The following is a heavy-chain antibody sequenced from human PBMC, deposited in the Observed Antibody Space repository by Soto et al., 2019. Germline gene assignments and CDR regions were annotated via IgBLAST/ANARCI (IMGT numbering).Heavy chain of an antibody. V-gene: IGHV3-7*01. CDR1: GFTFSSYW. CDR3: SRGLRYFDWLLGY. Sequence: GGSLRLSCAASGFTFSSYWMSWVRQAPGKGLEWVANIKQDGSEKYYVDSVKGRFTISRDNAKNSLYLQMNRLRAEDTAVYYWSRGLRYFDWLLGYWGQGTRVTVSS. CDR2: IKQDGSEK. D-gene: IGHD3-9*01. J-gene: IGHJ4*02.